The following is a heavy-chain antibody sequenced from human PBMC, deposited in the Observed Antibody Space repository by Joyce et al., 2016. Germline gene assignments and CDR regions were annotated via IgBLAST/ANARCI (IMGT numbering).Heavy chain of an antibody. V-gene: IGHV3-13*05. CDR2: IGTAGAP. CDR3: ARERGGGMSAFDI. J-gene: IGHJ3*02. Sequence: EVQLVEAGGALVQPGGSLSLSCAASGFTFSAYEIHWVRQTTGKGLEWVSSIGTAGAPYYAGSVKGRFTISRENAKSSLFLQMNSLRAEDTAVYYCARERGGGMSAFDIWGQGTMVTVSS. CDR1: GFTFSAYE. D-gene: IGHD2-15*01.